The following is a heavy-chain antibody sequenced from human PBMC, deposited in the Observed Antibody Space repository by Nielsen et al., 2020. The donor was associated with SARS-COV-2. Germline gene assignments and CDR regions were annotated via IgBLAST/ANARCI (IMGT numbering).Heavy chain of an antibody. CDR1: GGSISSSNW. J-gene: IGHJ6*02. V-gene: IGHV4-4*02. CDR3: ASTGTTHYYYYGMDV. D-gene: IGHD1-7*01. Sequence: SETLSLTCAVSGGSISSSNWWSWVRQPPGKGLEWIGEIYHSGSTNYNPSLKSRVTISVDTSKNQFSLKLSSVTAADTAVYYCASTGTTHYYYYGMDVWGQGTTVTVSS. CDR2: IYHSGST.